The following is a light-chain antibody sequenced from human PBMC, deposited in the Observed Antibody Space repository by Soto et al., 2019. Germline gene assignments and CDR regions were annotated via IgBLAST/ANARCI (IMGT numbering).Light chain of an antibody. Sequence: IRLTQSASCLGACVGDGVNIXCRASQGISNFLAWYQQKSGKAPKLLIYAASTLQSGVQSRLSGSGSGKDFTLNISSLQPEDFATYYCKQRSNWPPITFGQGTRLEIK. J-gene: IGKJ5*01. V-gene: IGKV1-9*01. CDR3: KQRSNWPPIT. CDR1: QGISNF. CDR2: AAS.